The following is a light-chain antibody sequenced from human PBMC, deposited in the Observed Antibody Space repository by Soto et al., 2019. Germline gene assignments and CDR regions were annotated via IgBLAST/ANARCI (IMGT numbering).Light chain of an antibody. CDR2: DAS. CDR1: QSVSSY. V-gene: IGKV3-11*01. CDR3: QQRSNWPLA. Sequence: VVLTQSPDTLSLPPGQRATLSCRASQSVSSYLAWYQQKPGQASRLLIYDASNRATGIPARFSGSGSGTDFTLTISSLEPEDSAVYYWQQRSNWPLAFGQGKRLEI. J-gene: IGKJ5*01.